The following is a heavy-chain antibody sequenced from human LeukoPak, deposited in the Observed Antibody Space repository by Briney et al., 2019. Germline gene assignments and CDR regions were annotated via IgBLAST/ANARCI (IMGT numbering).Heavy chain of an antibody. CDR1: GYTFTSYG. D-gene: IGHD1-1*01. CDR3: ARDIATVQHQD. Sequence: ASVKVSCKASGYTFTSYGISWVRQAPGQGLEWMGWISAYTVNTNYPQKFQGRVTMTTDTSTSTAYMELRSLRSDDTAVYYCARDIATVQHQDWGQGTLVTVSS. CDR2: ISAYTVNT. V-gene: IGHV1-18*01. J-gene: IGHJ4*02.